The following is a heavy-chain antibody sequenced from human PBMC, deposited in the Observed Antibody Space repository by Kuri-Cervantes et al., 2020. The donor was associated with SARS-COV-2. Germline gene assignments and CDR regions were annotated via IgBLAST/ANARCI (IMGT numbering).Heavy chain of an antibody. CDR3: AKDRYQLLPPDAFDI. J-gene: IGHJ3*02. V-gene: IGHV3-23*01. CDR2: ISGSGGSA. D-gene: IGHD2-2*01. CDR1: GFTFDDYT. Sequence: GESLKISCAASGFTFDDYTMHWVRQAPGKGLEWVSAISGSGGSAYYADSVKGRFTISRDNSKNTLYLQMNSLRAEDTAVYYCAKDRYQLLPPDAFDIWGQGTMVTVSS.